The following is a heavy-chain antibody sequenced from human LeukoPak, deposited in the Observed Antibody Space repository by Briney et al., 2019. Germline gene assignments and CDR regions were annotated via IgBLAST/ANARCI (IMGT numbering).Heavy chain of an antibody. J-gene: IGHJ4*02. CDR2: IYYSGST. CDR3: ARGRGRYDFWSGPPSDY. D-gene: IGHD3-3*01. V-gene: IGHV4-39*07. Sequence: PSETLSLTCTVSGGSISSSSYYWGWIRHPPGKGLEWIGSIYYSGSTYYNPSLKSRVTISVDRSKNQFSLKLSSVTAADTAVYYCARGRGRYDFWSGPPSDYWGQGTLVTVSS. CDR1: GGSISSSSYY.